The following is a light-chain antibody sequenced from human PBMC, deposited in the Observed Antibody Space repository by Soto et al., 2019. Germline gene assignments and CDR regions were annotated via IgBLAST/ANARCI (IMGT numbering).Light chain of an antibody. CDR1: QSVSSSY. CDR2: GAS. Sequence: EIVLTQSPGTLSLSPGERATLSCRSSQSVSSSYLAWYQQKPGQAPRLIIYGASSRATGIPDRFSGSWSGTDCSLTISRLEPEDVAVYYCQQYGTSPWTFGQGTKVDIK. J-gene: IGKJ1*01. CDR3: QQYGTSPWT. V-gene: IGKV3-20*01.